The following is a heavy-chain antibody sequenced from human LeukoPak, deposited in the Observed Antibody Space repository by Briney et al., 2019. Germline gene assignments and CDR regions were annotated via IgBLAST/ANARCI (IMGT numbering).Heavy chain of an antibody. V-gene: IGHV6-1*01. CDR3: ARGRSYFQH. J-gene: IGHJ1*01. Sequence: SQTLSLTCGISGYCVSSNSATWNWMRQSPSRGLEWLGRTYYRSKWYKYYAVSVKGRITINPDTSKNQFSLQLNSVTPEDTAVYYCARGRSYFQHWGQGTLVTVSS. CDR2: TYYRSKWYK. CDR1: GYCVSSNSAT.